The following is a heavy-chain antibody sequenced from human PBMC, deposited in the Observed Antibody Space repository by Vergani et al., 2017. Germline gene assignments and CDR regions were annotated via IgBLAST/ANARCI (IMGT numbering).Heavy chain of an antibody. CDR3: ARDRYYLGSGSYPYFYYYGLDV. CDR2: ISNDGGNK. J-gene: IGHJ6*02. Sequence: QVQLVESGGNVVQSGTSLRLSCAASGFSFGSYGMHWVRQSPGKGLEWVAVISNDGGNKYYADSVKGRFTISRDSAKSSLYLQMNSLRAEDTGVYYCARDRYYLGSGSYPYFYYYGLDVWGQGTAVTVSS. V-gene: IGHV3-30*03. D-gene: IGHD3-10*01. CDR1: GFSFGSYG.